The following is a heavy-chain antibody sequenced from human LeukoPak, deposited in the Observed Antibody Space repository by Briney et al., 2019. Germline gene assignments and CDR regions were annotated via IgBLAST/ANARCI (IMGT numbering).Heavy chain of an antibody. CDR3: AADQQLEVYYGMDV. V-gene: IGHV1-58*01. CDR1: GFTFTSSA. CDR2: IVVGSGNT. D-gene: IGHD6-13*01. J-gene: IGHJ6*04. Sequence: SVKVSCKASGFTFTSSAAQWVRQARGQRLEWIGWIVVGSGNTNYAQKFQERVTITRDISTSTAYMELSSLRSEDTAVYYCAADQQLEVYYGMDVWGKGTTVTVSS.